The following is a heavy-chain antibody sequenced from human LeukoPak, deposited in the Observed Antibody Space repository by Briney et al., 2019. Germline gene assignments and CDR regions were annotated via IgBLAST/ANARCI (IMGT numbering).Heavy chain of an antibody. J-gene: IGHJ4*02. Sequence: ASVKVSCKASGGTFNSYTINWVRQAPGQGLEWMGGIIPILGTTNYAQRFQGRVTITADESTSTAYMELRSLTSEDTAVYYCARTRGADGKDYWGQGTLVTVSS. CDR2: IIPILGTT. CDR1: GGTFNSYT. D-gene: IGHD1-14*01. CDR3: ARTRGADGKDY. V-gene: IGHV1-69*13.